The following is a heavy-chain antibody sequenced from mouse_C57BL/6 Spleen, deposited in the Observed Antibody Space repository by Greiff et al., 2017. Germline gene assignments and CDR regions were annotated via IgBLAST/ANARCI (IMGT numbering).Heavy chain of an antibody. D-gene: IGHD2-4*01. CDR1: GYTFTSYW. CDR3: ASQGDYDEGFAY. J-gene: IGHJ3*01. Sequence: QVQLQQPGAELVKPGASVKLSCKASGYTFTSYWMHWVKQRPGQGLEWIGMIHPNGGSTNYNEKFKSKATLTVDKSSRTAYMHLSSLTSEDSAVEDCASQGDYDEGFAYWGQGTLLTVSA. CDR2: IHPNGGST. V-gene: IGHV1-64*01.